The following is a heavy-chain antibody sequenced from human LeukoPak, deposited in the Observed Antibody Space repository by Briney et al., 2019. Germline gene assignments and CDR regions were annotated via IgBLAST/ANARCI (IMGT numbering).Heavy chain of an antibody. CDR1: GSISHTNYY. V-gene: IGHV4-39*07. D-gene: IGHD1-1*01. Sequence: SETLSLTCTVPGSISHTNYYWAWFRHPAGEGLEWIGSVSYSGSAFYNPSLKSRLTISQDTSKMSFSLKLTSVTAADAAVYFCARGNEEYSAFDVWGQGILVTVSS. CDR3: ARGNEEYSAFDV. J-gene: IGHJ5*02. CDR2: VSYSGSA.